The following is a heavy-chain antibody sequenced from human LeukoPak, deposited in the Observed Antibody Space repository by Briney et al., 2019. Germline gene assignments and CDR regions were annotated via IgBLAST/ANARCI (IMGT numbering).Heavy chain of an antibody. V-gene: IGHV1-18*01. CDR1: GYTFTNYG. CDR2: ISGYNGNT. CDR3: ARVGSGPGSYYNPLKWFDP. D-gene: IGHD3-10*01. J-gene: IGHJ5*02. Sequence: ASVKVSCRASGYTFTNYGINWVRQAPGQGLEWMGWISGYNGNTNYAQKLQGRVTMTTDTSTSTTYMELRSLRYDDTAVYYCARVGSGPGSYYNPLKWFDPWGQGTLVTVSS.